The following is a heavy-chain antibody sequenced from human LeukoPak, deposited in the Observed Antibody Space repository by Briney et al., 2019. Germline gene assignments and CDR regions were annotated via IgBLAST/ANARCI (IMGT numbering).Heavy chain of an antibody. CDR2: INHSGST. CDR1: GASFSGYY. J-gene: IGHJ3*02. Sequence: SETLSLTCAVYGASFSGYYWSWIRQPPGKGLEWIGEINHSGSTNYNPSLKSRVTISVDTSKNQFSLKLSSVTAADTAVYYCARDLRGDYCSGGSCYSAPPYAFDIWGQGTMVTVSS. CDR3: ARDLRGDYCSGGSCYSAPPYAFDI. V-gene: IGHV4-34*01. D-gene: IGHD2-15*01.